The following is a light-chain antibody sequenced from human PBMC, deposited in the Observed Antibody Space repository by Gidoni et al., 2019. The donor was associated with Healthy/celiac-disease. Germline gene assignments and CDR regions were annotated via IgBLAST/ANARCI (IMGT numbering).Light chain of an antibody. Sequence: QSALTQPRSVSRSPGQSGTIPCTGTSRYVGGYNYVSWYQQHPGKAPKLMIYDVSKRPSGVPDRFSGSKSGNTASLTISGLQAEDEADYYCCSYAGSYTYVFGTGTKVTVL. CDR2: DVS. CDR1: SRYVGGYNY. CDR3: CSYAGSYTYV. J-gene: IGLJ1*01. V-gene: IGLV2-11*01.